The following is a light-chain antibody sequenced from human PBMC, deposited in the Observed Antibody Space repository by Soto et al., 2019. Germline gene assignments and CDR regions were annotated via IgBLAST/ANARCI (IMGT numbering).Light chain of an antibody. J-gene: IGLJ3*02. Sequence: QSVLTQPASVSASPGQSITISCTGGKNDIGSSDYVSWYQQHPGKAPKLIIYGVSNRPSGTSDRFSGSKSGNTASLTISGLQADDEADYYCSSSTSSNTLVFGGGTKVIVL. CDR3: SSSTSSNTLV. CDR2: GVS. CDR1: KNDIGSSDY. V-gene: IGLV2-14*01.